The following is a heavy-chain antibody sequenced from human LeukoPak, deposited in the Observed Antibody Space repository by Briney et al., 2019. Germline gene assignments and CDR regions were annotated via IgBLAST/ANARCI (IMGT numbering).Heavy chain of an antibody. D-gene: IGHD2-21*02. J-gene: IGHJ4*02. V-gene: IGHV1-2*02. Sequence: ASVKVSCKASGYTFTGYYMHWVRQAPGQGLEWMGWINPNSGGTNYAQKFQGRVTMTRDTSICTAYMELSRLRSDDTAVYYCARSYCGGDCLIDYWGQGTLVTVSS. CDR3: ARSYCGGDCLIDY. CDR1: GYTFTGYY. CDR2: INPNSGGT.